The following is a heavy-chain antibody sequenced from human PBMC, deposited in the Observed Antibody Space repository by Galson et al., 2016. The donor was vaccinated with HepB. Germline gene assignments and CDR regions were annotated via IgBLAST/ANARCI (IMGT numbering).Heavy chain of an antibody. CDR1: GFTFSDYY. CDR3: ARYDHDEDRSDY. D-gene: IGHD1-14*01. J-gene: IGHJ4*02. CDR2: ISSSSSYT. V-gene: IGHV3-11*03. Sequence: SLRLSCAASGFTFSDYYMSWIRQAPGKGLEWISYISSSSSYTNYADSVKGRFTISRDNAKNSLYLQMDSLRVEDTAVYYCARYDHDEDRSDYWGQGTLVTVSS.